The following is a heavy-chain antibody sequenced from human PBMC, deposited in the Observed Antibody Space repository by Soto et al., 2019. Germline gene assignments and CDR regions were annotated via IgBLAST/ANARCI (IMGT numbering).Heavy chain of an antibody. CDR3: ARDSSAYYQIYYYYYGMDV. CDR2: FDPEDGET. V-gene: IGHV1-24*01. J-gene: IGHJ6*02. D-gene: IGHD3-22*01. Sequence: ASVKVSCKVSGYTLTELSMHWVRQAPGKGLEWMGGFDPEDGETIYAQKFQGRVTMTEDASTDTAYMELSSLRSEDTAVYYCARDSSAYYQIYYYYYGMDVWGQGTTVTVSS. CDR1: GYTLTELS.